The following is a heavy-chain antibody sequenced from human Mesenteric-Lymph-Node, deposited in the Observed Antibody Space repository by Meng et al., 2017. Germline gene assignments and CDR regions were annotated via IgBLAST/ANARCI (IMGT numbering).Heavy chain of an antibody. CDR3: ARDRADYFDY. CDR1: GVPFTTYG. J-gene: IGHJ4*02. V-gene: IGHV3-30*02. D-gene: IGHD3-10*01. CDR2: IRFDGITT. Sequence: GESLKISCAASGVPFTTYGLQWVRQAPGKGLEWVALIRFDGITTYYADSVKGRFTISRDNAKNSLYLQMNSLRAEDTAVYYCARDRADYFDYWGQGTLVTVSS.